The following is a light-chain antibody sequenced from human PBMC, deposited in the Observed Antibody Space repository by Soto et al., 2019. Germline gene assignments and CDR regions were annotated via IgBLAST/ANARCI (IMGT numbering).Light chain of an antibody. CDR1: RDVGSD. CDR3: LQDYGDSWT. J-gene: IGKJ1*01. V-gene: IGKV1-6*01. Sequence: QMAQSPSSLAASLGEKIIMTCLASRDVGSDVSWYQQKPGQAPKLLIYAASNLYTGVPSRFSGSRSGTEFTLTISSLQPEDFASYYCLQDYGDSWTFGQGTKVDNK. CDR2: AAS.